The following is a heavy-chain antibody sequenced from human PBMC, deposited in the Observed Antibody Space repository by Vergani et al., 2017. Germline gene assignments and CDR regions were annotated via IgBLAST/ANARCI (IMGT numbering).Heavy chain of an antibody. V-gene: IGHV3-66*02. CDR2: IKSDGRT. J-gene: IGHJ4*01. Sequence: VELLESGGGLAQPGGSLRASCSASGFRVTTYYMSWVRQAPGKGLEGVSVIKSDGRTSYAESVRGRFTISRDTSRNAVYLQMNILRVEDTGVYYCTRSECSGTTCYGHYFDLWGHGILVTVSS. CDR1: GFRVTTYY. CDR3: TRSECSGTTCYGHYFDL. D-gene: IGHD2-15*01.